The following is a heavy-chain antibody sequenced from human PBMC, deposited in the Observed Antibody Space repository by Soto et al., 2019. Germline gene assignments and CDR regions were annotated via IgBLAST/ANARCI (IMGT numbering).Heavy chain of an antibody. D-gene: IGHD3-22*01. J-gene: IGHJ5*02. CDR1: DDSISNSRFY. CDR3: ARDFFDSSDYTTNWFDP. CDR2: IYHTGNA. Sequence: PSETLSLTCSVSDDSISNSRFYWAWIRQPPGEGLEWIGSIYHTGNAYYNPSLKSRVTISVDTSKNQFSLKLTSVTAADAALYYCARDFFDSSDYTTNWFDPWGQGPLVTVSS. V-gene: IGHV4-39*01.